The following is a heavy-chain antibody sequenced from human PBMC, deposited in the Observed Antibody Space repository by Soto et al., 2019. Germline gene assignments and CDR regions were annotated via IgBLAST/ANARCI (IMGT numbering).Heavy chain of an antibody. D-gene: IGHD2-2*01. CDR2: ISVSGGTT. CDR1: GFTFGTSA. CDR3: ARDLPHCSSCGFDH. Sequence: PGGSLRLSCAASGFTFGTSAMSLVRQAPGKGLEWVSIISVSGGTTYYADSVKGRFTISRDNAKNTLYLQMNSLRAEDTAVYYCARDLPHCSSCGFDHWGQGTLVTVSS. V-gene: IGHV3-23*01. J-gene: IGHJ5*02.